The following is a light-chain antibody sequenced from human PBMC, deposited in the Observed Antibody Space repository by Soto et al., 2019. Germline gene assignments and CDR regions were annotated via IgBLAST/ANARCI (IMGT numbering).Light chain of an antibody. CDR3: SSYTTGITYV. CDR2: EVS. CDR1: SSDVGAYNY. J-gene: IGLJ1*01. V-gene: IGLV2-14*01. Sequence: QSALTQPASVSGSPGQSITISCTGTSSDVGAYNYVSWYQQHPGKAPKLMIYEVSKRPSGVSNRFSASKSGNTASLTISGLQAEDEADYYCSSYTTGITYVFGSGTKVTVL.